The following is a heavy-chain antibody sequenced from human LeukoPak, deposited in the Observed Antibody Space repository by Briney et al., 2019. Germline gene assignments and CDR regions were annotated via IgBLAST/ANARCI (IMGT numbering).Heavy chain of an antibody. CDR2: ISTSGIYM. V-gene: IGHV3-21*01. D-gene: IGHD2-15*01. J-gene: IGHJ4*02. CDR1: GFIFTNYS. Sequence: GGSLRLPCGASGFIFTNYSMSWVRQAPGKGLEWVSSISTSGIYMYYADSVRGRFTISRDDATNSLYLQMNSLRAEDTAVYYCTKGSSMLSNRYYLDYWGQGALVTVSS. CDR3: TKGSSMLSNRYYLDY.